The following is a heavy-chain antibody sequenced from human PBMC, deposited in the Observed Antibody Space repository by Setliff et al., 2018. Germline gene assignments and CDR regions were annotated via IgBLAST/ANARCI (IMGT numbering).Heavy chain of an antibody. CDR3: ARDTLALKDITLFDY. V-gene: IGHV1-2*02. J-gene: IGHJ4*02. Sequence: GASVKVSCKASGYTFTGYYIHWVRQAPGQGLEYMGWINPNSGGTNYAPKFQGRVTMTRDTSISTVYMEVSRLRSDDTAVYYCARDTLALKDITLFDYWGQGTLVTVSS. CDR1: GYTFTGYY. D-gene: IGHD5-12*01. CDR2: INPNSGGT.